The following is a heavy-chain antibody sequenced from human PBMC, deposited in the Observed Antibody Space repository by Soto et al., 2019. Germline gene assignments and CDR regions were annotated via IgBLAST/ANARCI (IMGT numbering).Heavy chain of an antibody. Sequence: GGSLRLSCAASGFTFSSYGMHWVRQAPGKGLEWVAVIWYDGSNKYYADSVKGRFTISRDNSKNTLYLQMNSLRAEDTAVYYCARDQGYCSSTSCYAGYYYYGMDVWGQGTTVTVSS. V-gene: IGHV3-33*01. CDR1: GFTFSSYG. CDR3: ARDQGYCSSTSCYAGYYYYGMDV. J-gene: IGHJ6*02. D-gene: IGHD2-2*01. CDR2: IWYDGSNK.